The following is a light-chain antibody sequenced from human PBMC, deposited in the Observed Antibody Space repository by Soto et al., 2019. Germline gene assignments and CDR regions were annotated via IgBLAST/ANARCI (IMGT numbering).Light chain of an antibody. CDR1: QNIATK. V-gene: IGKV3-15*01. CDR2: GAS. J-gene: IGKJ1*01. CDR3: QQYDGWPRT. Sequence: VMTQSPATLSVSPGERATLSCRASQNIATKLAWYHQKPGQAPPLLIFGASTRATRIPDRISGSGSGTEFTLTIGSLQSEDLGVYYCQQYDGWPRTFGQGTKVDIK.